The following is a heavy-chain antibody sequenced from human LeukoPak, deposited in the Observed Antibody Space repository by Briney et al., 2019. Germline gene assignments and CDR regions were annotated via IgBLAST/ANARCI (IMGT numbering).Heavy chain of an antibody. J-gene: IGHJ4*02. CDR1: GGSITNGGYY. Sequence: SQTLSLTCTVSGGSITNGGYYWSWIRQPAGKGLEWIVRIYTTGNTNYNPSLKSRVTISLDTSKNQFSLKLSSVSAEDTALYYCARERLGGSYYRPVEYWGQGTLVTVSS. V-gene: IGHV4-61*02. D-gene: IGHD1-26*01. CDR2: IYTTGNT. CDR3: ARERLGGSYYRPVEY.